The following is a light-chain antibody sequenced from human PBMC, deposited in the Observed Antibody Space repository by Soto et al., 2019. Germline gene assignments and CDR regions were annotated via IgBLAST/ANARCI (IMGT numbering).Light chain of an antibody. V-gene: IGKV3-20*01. CDR2: GAS. Sequence: EIVFTQSPGTLSLSPGERAALSCRASQSVSSSYLAWYQQKPGQPPRLLIYGASSRATGIPDRFSGSGSGTEFTLTISRLEPEDFAVYYCQQYNSWPTITFGQGTRLEIK. CDR3: QQYNSWPTIT. CDR1: QSVSSSY. J-gene: IGKJ5*01.